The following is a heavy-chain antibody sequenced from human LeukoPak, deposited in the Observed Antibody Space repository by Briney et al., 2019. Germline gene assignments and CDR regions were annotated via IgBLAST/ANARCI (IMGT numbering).Heavy chain of an antibody. CDR3: ARERESYWYFDL. Sequence: SETLSLTCAVYGGSFSGYYWSLIRQPPGKGLEWIGEIYHSGSTNYNPSLKSRVTISVDKSKNQFSLKLSSVTAADTAVYYCARERESYWYFDLWGRGTLVTVSS. CDR1: GGSFSGYY. CDR2: IYHSGST. D-gene: IGHD1-26*01. V-gene: IGHV4-34*01. J-gene: IGHJ2*01.